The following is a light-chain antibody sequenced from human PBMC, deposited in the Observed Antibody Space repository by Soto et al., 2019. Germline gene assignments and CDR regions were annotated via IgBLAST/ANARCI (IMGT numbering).Light chain of an antibody. CDR2: DVN. Sequence: QSALTQPASESGYPGQSIAISCTGPSSDVGCYDYVSWYKQLPGKAPKLMIYDVNNRPSGASNRFSGYKSVNTASLTISGLFSEDEADYYCSSYTSSSTHVFGTGTRSPS. V-gene: IGLV2-14*03. CDR3: SSYTSSSTHV. CDR1: SSDVGCYDY. J-gene: IGLJ1*01.